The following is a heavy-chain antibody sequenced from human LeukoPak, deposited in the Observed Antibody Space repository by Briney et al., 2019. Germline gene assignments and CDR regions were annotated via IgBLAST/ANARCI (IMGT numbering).Heavy chain of an antibody. CDR1: GGTFSSYA. J-gene: IGHJ6*02. CDR2: IIPIFGTA. CDR3: ARDRKRSDKYYYGMDV. Sequence: SVKVSCKASGGTFSSYAISWVRQAPGQGLEWMGGIIPIFGTANYAQKFQGRVTITADESTSTAYMELSSLRSEDTAVYYCARDRKRSDKYYYGMDVWGQGTTVTVSS. V-gene: IGHV1-69*13.